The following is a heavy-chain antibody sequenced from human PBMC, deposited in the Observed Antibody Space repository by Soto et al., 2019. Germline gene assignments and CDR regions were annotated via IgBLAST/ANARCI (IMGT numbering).Heavy chain of an antibody. CDR2: INHSGST. D-gene: IGHD3-10*01. CDR3: ARAHGECELLVWLAP. J-gene: IGHJ5*02. V-gene: IGHV4-34*01. CDR1: GGSSSRYY. Sequence: SETLSLTCAVYGGSSSRYYWSWIRQPPGKGLEWIGEINHSGSTNYNPSLKSRVTISVDTSKNQFSLKLSSVTAADTAVYYCARAHGECELLVWLAPSGQGT.